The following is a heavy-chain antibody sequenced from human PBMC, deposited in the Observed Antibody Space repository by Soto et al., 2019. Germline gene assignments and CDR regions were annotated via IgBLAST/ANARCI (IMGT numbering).Heavy chain of an antibody. CDR1: GFTFSSYS. CDR2: ISSSSSYI. V-gene: IGHV3-21*01. CDR3: ARYREDLRYCSGGSCYYYYYGMDV. Sequence: GGSLRLSCAASGFTFSSYSMNWVRQAPGKGLEWVSSISSSSSYIYYADSVKGRFTISRDNAKNSLYLQMNSLRAEDTAVYYCARYREDLRYCSGGSCYYYYYGMDVWGQGTTVTVSS. D-gene: IGHD2-15*01. J-gene: IGHJ6*02.